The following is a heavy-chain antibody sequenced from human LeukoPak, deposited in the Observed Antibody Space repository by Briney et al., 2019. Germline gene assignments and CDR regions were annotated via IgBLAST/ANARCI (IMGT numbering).Heavy chain of an antibody. V-gene: IGHV3-64*01. CDR1: GFTFSSYA. CDR2: INSNGGST. J-gene: IGHJ6*03. CDR3: ARVLDSYYYYYYMDV. D-gene: IGHD3-3*02. Sequence: VGSLRLSCAASGFTFSSYAMHWVRQAPGKGLEYVSAINSNGGSTYYANSVKGRFTISRDNSKNTLYLQMGSLRAEDMAVYYCARVLDSYYYYYYMDVWGKGTTVTVSS.